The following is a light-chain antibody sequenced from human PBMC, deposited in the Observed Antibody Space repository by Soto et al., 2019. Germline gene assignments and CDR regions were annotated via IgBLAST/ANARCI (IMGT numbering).Light chain of an antibody. V-gene: IGKV1-5*01. CDR3: QQYNTFWT. J-gene: IGKJ1*01. CDR2: DAS. Sequence: DIQMTQSPSTLSASVGYRVTITCRASQSISSWLAWYQQKPGKAPKLLIHDASSLESGVPSRFSGSGSGTEFTLTISSLQPDDFATYYCQQYNTFWTFGQGTKVDIK. CDR1: QSISSW.